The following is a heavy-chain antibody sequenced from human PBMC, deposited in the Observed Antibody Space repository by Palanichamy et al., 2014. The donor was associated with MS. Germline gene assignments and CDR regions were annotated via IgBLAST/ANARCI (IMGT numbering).Heavy chain of an antibody. CDR1: GFTFSSYN. V-gene: IGHV3-48*02. D-gene: IGHD3-10*01. CDR3: ARDSPRPYASGSYKLDY. Sequence: EVRVGGGLGEGLVQPGGSLRLSCAASGFTFSSYNMNWVRQAPGKGLEWVSYISSSTNTIYYGDSVRGRFTISRDNAKNSLYLQMSSLRDEDTAVYYCARDSPRPYASGSYKLDYWGQGTLVTVSS. J-gene: IGHJ4*02. CDR2: ISSSTNTI.